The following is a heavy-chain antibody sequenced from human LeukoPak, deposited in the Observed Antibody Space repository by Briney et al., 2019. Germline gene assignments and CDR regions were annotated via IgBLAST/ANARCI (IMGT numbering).Heavy chain of an antibody. V-gene: IGHV3-9*01. CDR3: ARVSGRLNWFDP. D-gene: IGHD3-10*01. J-gene: IGHJ5*02. CDR1: GFTFDDYA. Sequence: GGSLRLSCAASGFTFDDYAMHWVRQGPGKGLEWVSGISWNSGSIGYADSVKGRFTISRDNAKNSLYLQMNSLRAEDTALYYCARVSGRLNWFDPWGQGTLVTVSS. CDR2: ISWNSGSI.